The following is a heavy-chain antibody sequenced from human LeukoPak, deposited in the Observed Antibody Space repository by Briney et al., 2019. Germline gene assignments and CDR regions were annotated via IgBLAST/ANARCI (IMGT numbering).Heavy chain of an antibody. CDR3: ARDRRYYDSSAYIRGFDY. J-gene: IGHJ4*02. CDR1: GFTFSSYW. V-gene: IGHV4-39*07. CDR2: IYYSGST. D-gene: IGHD3-22*01. Sequence: GSLRLSCAASGFTFSSYWMSWVRQAPGKGLEWIGSIYYSGSTYYNPSLKSRVIVSLDTSKNQFSLNLSSVTAADTAVYYCARDRRYYDSSAYIRGFDYWGQGTLVTVSS.